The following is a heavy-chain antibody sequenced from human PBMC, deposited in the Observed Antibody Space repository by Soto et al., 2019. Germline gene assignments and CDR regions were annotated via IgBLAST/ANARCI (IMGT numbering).Heavy chain of an antibody. J-gene: IGHJ4*02. V-gene: IGHV4-34*01. CDR3: ARGPSGDKVDY. D-gene: IGHD7-27*01. Sequence: SETLSLTCAVYGGSFSGYYWSWIRQPPGKGLEWIGEINHSGSTNYNPSLKSRDTISVDTSKNQFSLKLSSVTAADTAVYYCARGPSGDKVDYWGQGTLVTVS. CDR1: GGSFSGYY. CDR2: INHSGST.